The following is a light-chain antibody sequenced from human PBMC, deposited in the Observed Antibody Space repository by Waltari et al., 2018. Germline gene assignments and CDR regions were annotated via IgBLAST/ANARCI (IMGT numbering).Light chain of an antibody. CDR2: GAS. CDR1: QAISGW. Sequence: DIQMTQSPSSVSASVGDRVIITCRASQAISGWLAWYQQKPGRAPNLLIYGASSLHNVVPSRFSGSGSGTDFTLTISSLQPEDFAIYYCQQATSLPLTFGGGTRVEIK. V-gene: IGKV1-12*01. CDR3: QQATSLPLT. J-gene: IGKJ4*01.